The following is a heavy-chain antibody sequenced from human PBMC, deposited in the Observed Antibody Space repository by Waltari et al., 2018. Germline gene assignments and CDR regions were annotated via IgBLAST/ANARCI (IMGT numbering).Heavy chain of an antibody. CDR1: GFTVSSNY. CDR3: AREVLAYYDRSGYYPGGYYFDY. J-gene: IGHJ4*02. D-gene: IGHD3-22*01. Sequence: VQLVETGGGLIQPGGSLRLSCAASGFTVSSNYMSWVRQAPGKGLEWIGSIDHSGSTHYNPSLKSRVTSSVDTSKNQFALKLSSVTAADTAVYYCAREVLAYYDRSGYYPGGYYFDYWGQGTLVTVSS. CDR2: IDHSGST. V-gene: IGHV4-38-2*02.